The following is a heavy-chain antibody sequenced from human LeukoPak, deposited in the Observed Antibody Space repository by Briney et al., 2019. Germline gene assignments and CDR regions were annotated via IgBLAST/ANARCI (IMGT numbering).Heavy chain of an antibody. D-gene: IGHD4-17*01. CDR3: ARDAPLEAVTTLDY. J-gene: IGHJ4*02. CDR1: GFTFSSYG. CDR2: IWYDGSNK. Sequence: GGSLRLSCAASGFTFSSYGMHWVRQAPGKGLEGGAVIWYDGSNKYYADSVKGRFTISRDNSKNTLYLQMNSLRAEDTAVYYCARDAPLEAVTTLDYWGQGTLVTVSS. V-gene: IGHV3-33*01.